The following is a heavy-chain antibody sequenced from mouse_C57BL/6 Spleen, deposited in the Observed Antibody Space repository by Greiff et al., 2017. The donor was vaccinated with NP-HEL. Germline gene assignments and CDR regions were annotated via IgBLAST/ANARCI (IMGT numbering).Heavy chain of an antibody. J-gene: IGHJ4*01. V-gene: IGHV2-2*01. Sequence: VKLQESGPGLVQPSQSLSITCTVSGFSLTSYGVHWVRQSPGKGLEWLGVIWSGGSTDYNAAFISRLSISKDNSKSQVFFKMNSLQADDTAIYYCARKGTTVPPYAMDYWGQGTSVTVSS. CDR1: GFSLTSYG. CDR3: ARKGTTVPPYAMDY. D-gene: IGHD1-1*01. CDR2: IWSGGST.